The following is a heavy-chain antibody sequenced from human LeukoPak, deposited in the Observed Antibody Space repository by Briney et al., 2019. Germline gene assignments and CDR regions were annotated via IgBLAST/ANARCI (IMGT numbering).Heavy chain of an antibody. V-gene: IGHV1-18*01. CDR3: ARDANSGSYVPDY. CDR2: ISAYNGNT. D-gene: IGHD1-26*01. Sequence: VASVKVSCKASGYTFTSYDINWVRQATGQGLEWMGWISAYNGNTNYAQKLQGRVTMTTDTSTSTAYMELRSLRSDDTAVYYCARDANSGSYVPDYWGQGTLVTVSS. J-gene: IGHJ4*02. CDR1: GYTFTSYD.